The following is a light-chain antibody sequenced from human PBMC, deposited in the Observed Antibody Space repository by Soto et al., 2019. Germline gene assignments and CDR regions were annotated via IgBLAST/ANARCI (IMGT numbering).Light chain of an antibody. Sequence: ERGMTQSPAPLSVPPVETATISCRASQSVSSNLAWYQQKAGQPPRLLVYGASTRATGIPARFSGSGSGTEFTLTISSLQSEDFAVYYCQQYGSSPWTFGQGTKV. V-gene: IGKV3-15*01. CDR3: QQYGSSPWT. CDR2: GAS. CDR1: QSVSSN. J-gene: IGKJ1*01.